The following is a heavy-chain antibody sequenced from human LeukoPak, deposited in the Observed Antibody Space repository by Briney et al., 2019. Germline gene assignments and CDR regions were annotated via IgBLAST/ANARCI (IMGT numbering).Heavy chain of an antibody. CDR3: ARRYSSSSPLDY. J-gene: IGHJ4*02. D-gene: IGHD6-6*01. V-gene: IGHV4-39*01. Sequence: SETLSLTCTVSGGSISSSSYYWGWIRQPPGKGLEWIGSIYYSGSTYYNPSLKSRVTISVDTPKNQFSLKLSSVTAADTAVYYCARRYSSSSPLDYWGQGTLVTVSS. CDR1: GGSISSSSYY. CDR2: IYYSGST.